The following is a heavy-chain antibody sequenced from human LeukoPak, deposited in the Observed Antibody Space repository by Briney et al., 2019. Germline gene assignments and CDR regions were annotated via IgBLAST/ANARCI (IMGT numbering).Heavy chain of an antibody. CDR2: ITSSGTTV. CDR1: GFTFSSYP. CDR3: ARVVHCSGVTCSPLYYYYMDV. D-gene: IGHD2-15*01. V-gene: IGHV3-48*03. Sequence: GGSLRLSCAASGFTFSSYPMHWVRQAPGKGLEWVSYITSSGTTVYYADSVKGRFTISRDNAKNSLYLQMNSLRADDTALYYCARVVHCSGVTCSPLYYYYMDVWGKGTTVTISS. J-gene: IGHJ6*03.